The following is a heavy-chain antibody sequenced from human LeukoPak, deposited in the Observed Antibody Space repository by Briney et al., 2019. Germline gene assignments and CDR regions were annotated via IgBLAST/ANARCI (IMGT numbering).Heavy chain of an antibody. V-gene: IGHV1-24*01. J-gene: IGHJ4*02. Sequence: ASVKVSCKVPGYTLTELSMHWVRQAPGKGLEWMGGFDPEDGETIYAQKFQGRVTMTEDTSTDTAYMELSSLRSEDTAVYYCATADSSGYYLDYWGQGTLVTVSS. CDR1: GYTLTELS. CDR2: FDPEDGET. CDR3: ATADSSGYYLDY. D-gene: IGHD3-22*01.